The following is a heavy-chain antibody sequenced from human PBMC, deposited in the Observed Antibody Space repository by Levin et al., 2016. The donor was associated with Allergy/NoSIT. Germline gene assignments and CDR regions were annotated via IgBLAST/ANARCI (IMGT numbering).Heavy chain of an antibody. J-gene: IGHJ6*02. CDR2: IYHSGST. CDR3: ARMDSSTWYFGMDV. Sequence: SETLSLTCSVSGYSISSGYYWGWIRQPPGKGPEWIGSIYHSGSTYYNPSLKSRVTISVDTSKNQFSLRLSSVTAADTAVFYCARMDSSTWYFGMDVWGQGTTVTVSS. D-gene: IGHD6-13*01. V-gene: IGHV4-38-2*01. CDR1: GYSISSGYY.